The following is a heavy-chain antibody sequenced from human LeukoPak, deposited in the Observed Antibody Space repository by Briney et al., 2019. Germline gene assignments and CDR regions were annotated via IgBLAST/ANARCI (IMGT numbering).Heavy chain of an antibody. V-gene: IGHV3-30*02. D-gene: IGHD6-19*01. J-gene: IGHJ3*02. CDR3: ARDGAVAGTDETDAFDI. Sequence: PGGSLRLSCAASGFTFSSYGMHWVRQAPGKGLEWVAFIRYDGSNKYYADSVKGRFTISRDNSKNTLYLQMNSLRAEDTAVYYCARDGAVAGTDETDAFDIWGQGTMVTVSS. CDR2: IRYDGSNK. CDR1: GFTFSSYG.